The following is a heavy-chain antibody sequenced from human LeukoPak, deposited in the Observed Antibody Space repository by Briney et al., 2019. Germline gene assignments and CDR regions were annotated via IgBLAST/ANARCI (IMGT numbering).Heavy chain of an antibody. J-gene: IGHJ5*02. CDR3: ARAEDQGRYFDWLPGFAP. CDR1: GGTVSSYV. V-gene: IGHV1-69*13. Sequence: SVKVSCKASGGTVSSYVISWVRQAPGQGLEWMGGVLPVFGTAIYAQKWQGRVTITADESTSTAYMELKSLRSEDTAIYYCARAEDQGRYFDWLPGFAPWGQGTLVIVSS. D-gene: IGHD3-9*01. CDR2: VLPVFGTA.